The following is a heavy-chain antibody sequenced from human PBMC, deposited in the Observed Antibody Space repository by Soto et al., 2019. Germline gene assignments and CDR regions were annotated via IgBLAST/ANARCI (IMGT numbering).Heavy chain of an antibody. CDR2: IIPMFDTP. V-gene: IGHV1-69*12. D-gene: IGHD2-15*01. Sequence: QVQLVQSGAEVKKPGSSVKVSCKASGGTFSSASFSWVRHAPGQGLGWMGGIIPMFDTPIYAQKFQDRVTITADESTGTAYMQLSSLRSGDTAVYYCARSGGRDRDFNYWGQGSLVTVSS. CDR1: GGTFSSAS. J-gene: IGHJ4*02. CDR3: ARSGGRDRDFNY.